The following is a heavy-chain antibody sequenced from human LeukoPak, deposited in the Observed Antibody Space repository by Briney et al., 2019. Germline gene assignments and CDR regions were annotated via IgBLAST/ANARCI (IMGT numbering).Heavy chain of an antibody. V-gene: IGHV1-18*04. Sequence: ASVKVSCKASGYTFTGYYMHWVRQAPGQGLEWMGWISAYNGNTNYAQKLQGRVTMTTDTSTSTAYMELRSLRSDDTAVYYCARGAAYCGGDCSTPIDYWGQGTLVTVSS. CDR3: ARGAAYCGGDCSTPIDY. CDR1: GYTFTGYY. D-gene: IGHD2-21*02. J-gene: IGHJ4*02. CDR2: ISAYNGNT.